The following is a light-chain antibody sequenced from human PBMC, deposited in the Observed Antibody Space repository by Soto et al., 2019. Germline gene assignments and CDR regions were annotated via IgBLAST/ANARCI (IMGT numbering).Light chain of an antibody. CDR2: DAS. V-gene: IGKV3-20*01. J-gene: IGKJ1*01. CDR3: QHHGSSPPWT. Sequence: EIVLTQSPGTLSLSPGERATLSCRASQSISSSYLAWYQQQPGQAPRLLIYDASSSATGIPDRFSGSGSGTDFTLTISRLEPEDFAFYYCQHHGSSPPWTFGQGTKVEIK. CDR1: QSISSSY.